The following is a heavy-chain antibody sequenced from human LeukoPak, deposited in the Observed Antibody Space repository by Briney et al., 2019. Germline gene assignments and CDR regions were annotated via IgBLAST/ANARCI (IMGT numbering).Heavy chain of an antibody. CDR1: GGSISSYY. V-gene: IGHV4-59*01. Sequence: SETLSLTCTVSGGSISSYYWSWIRQPPGKGLEWIGYFYYSGSTNYNPSLKSRVTIPVDTSKNQFSLKLSSVTAADTAVYYCARYMITFGGVPNWFDPWGQGTLVTVSS. D-gene: IGHD3-16*01. CDR3: ARYMITFGGVPNWFDP. J-gene: IGHJ5*02. CDR2: FYYSGST.